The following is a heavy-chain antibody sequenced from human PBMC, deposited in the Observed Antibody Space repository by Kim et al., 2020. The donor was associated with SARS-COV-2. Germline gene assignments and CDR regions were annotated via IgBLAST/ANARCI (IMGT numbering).Heavy chain of an antibody. V-gene: IGHV4-39*01. CDR2: VFYTGAT. D-gene: IGHD2-2*02. J-gene: IGHJ6*02. CDR1: GGSVSSGTDY. CDR3: ARAGAAYTRGGMDV. Sequence: SETLSLTCSVSGGSVSSGTDYWGWIRQAPGKGLEWIGSVFYTGATYYTPSLKSRVTIFADTSRNQFSLKLHSVIATDTGVYFCARAGAAYTRGGMDVWGQGTTVTVSS.